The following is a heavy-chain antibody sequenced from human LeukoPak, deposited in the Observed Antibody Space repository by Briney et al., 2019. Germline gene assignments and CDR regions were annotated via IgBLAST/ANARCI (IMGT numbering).Heavy chain of an antibody. J-gene: IGHJ4*02. CDR3: ARVEMVIISSGPKDDY. D-gene: IGHD5-24*01. V-gene: IGHV1-2*02. Sequence: GASVKVSCKASGYTFTGYYIHWVRRAPGQGLEWMGWINPNSGGTKYAQKFQGRVTMTRDTSISTAYMELSGLRSDDSAVYYCARVEMVIISSGPKDDYWGQGTLVTVSS. CDR1: GYTFTGYY. CDR2: INPNSGGT.